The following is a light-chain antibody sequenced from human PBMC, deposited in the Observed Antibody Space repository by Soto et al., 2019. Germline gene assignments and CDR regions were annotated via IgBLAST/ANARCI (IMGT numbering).Light chain of an antibody. J-gene: IGKJ5*01. Sequence: EIVLTQSPATLSVARWESPTLSCRASQGVSSYLAWYQQKPGQAPRLLIYGASSRATGIPDRFSGSGSGTDFTLTISRLEPEDFAVYYCQQHGSSPITFGQGTRLEIK. CDR3: QQHGSSPIT. CDR2: GAS. V-gene: IGKV3-20*01. CDR1: QGVSSY.